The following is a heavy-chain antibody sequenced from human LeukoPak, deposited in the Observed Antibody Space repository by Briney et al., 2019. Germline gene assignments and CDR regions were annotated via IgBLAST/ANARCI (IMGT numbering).Heavy chain of an antibody. Sequence: SETLSLTCTVSGGSISSGDYYWSWIRQPPGKGLEWIGYIYYSGSTYYNPSLKSRVTISLDTSTNQFSLNLSSVTGADTAVYYCARTSTYYDFWSGYRDFDYWGQGTLVTLSS. CDR3: ARTSTYYDFWSGYRDFDY. CDR2: IYYSGST. CDR1: GGSISSGDYY. J-gene: IGHJ4*02. V-gene: IGHV4-30-4*08. D-gene: IGHD3-3*01.